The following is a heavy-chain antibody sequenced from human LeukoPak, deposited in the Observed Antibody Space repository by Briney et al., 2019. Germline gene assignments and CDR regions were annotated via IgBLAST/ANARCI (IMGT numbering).Heavy chain of an antibody. CDR3: ARGPGGWLQYYFDY. Sequence: SETLSLTCAVYGGSFSGYYWSWIRQPPGKGLEWIGEINHSGSTNYNPSPKSRVTISVDTSKNQFSLKLSSVTAADTAVYYCARGPGGWLQYYFDYWGQGTLVTVSS. V-gene: IGHV4-34*01. CDR2: INHSGST. J-gene: IGHJ4*02. D-gene: IGHD5-24*01. CDR1: GGSFSGYY.